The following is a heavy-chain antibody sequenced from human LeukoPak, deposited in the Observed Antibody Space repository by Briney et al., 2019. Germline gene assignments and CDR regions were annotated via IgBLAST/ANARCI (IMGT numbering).Heavy chain of an antibody. J-gene: IGHJ4*02. CDR1: GGAISSDNYY. CDR3: ARLSDY. V-gene: IGHV4-39*01. Sequence: PSETLSLTCTVSGGAISSDNYYWGWIRQPPGKGLEWIGSINCSGTTYYNPSLKSRVSISVDTSRTQFSLRLSSVTAADTAVYYCARLSDYWGQGTLVTVSS. CDR2: INCSGTT.